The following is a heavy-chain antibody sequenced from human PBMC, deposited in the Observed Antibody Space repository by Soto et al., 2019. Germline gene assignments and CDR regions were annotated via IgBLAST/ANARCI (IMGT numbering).Heavy chain of an antibody. CDR2: IYYSGST. Sequence: PSETLSLTCTVSGGSISSYYWSWIRQPPGKGLEWIGYIYYSGSTNYNPSLKSRVTISVDTSKNQFSLKLSSVTAADTAVYYCARAYGGYADYWGQGTVVTVSS. CDR3: ARAYGGYADY. D-gene: IGHD5-12*01. V-gene: IGHV4-59*01. J-gene: IGHJ4*02. CDR1: GGSISSYY.